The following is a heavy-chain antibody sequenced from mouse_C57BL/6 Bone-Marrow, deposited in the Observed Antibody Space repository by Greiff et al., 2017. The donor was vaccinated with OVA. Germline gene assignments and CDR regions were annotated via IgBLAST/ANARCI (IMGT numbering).Heavy chain of an antibody. Sequence: QVQLKQPGAELVKPGASVKLSCKASGYTFTSYWMHWVKQRPGQGLEWIGMIHPNSGSTNYNEKFKSKATLTVDKSSSTAYMQLSSLTSEDSAVYYCAGYYYGSIHWYFDVWGTGTTVTVSS. V-gene: IGHV1-64*01. J-gene: IGHJ1*03. D-gene: IGHD1-1*01. CDR3: AGYYYGSIHWYFDV. CDR1: GYTFTSYW. CDR2: IHPNSGST.